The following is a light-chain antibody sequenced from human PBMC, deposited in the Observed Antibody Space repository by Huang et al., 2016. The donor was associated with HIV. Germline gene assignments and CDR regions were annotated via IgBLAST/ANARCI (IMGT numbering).Light chain of an antibody. J-gene: IGKJ2*01. CDR3: QQYNNWPQVT. CDR2: GAS. Sequence: EIVLTQSPATLSVFPGERATLSCRASQSVSGNLAWYQQKPGQAPRVLIHGASTRATGIPPKCSGSGSGTEFTLTISRLEPEDFAVYYCQQYNNWPQVTFGEGTKLEIK. CDR1: QSVSGN. V-gene: IGKV3-15*01.